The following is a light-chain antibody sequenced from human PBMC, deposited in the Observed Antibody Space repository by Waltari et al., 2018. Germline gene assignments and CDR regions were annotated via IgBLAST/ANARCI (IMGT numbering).Light chain of an antibody. J-gene: IGLJ2*01. CDR3: YSTDSSGNHRRV. V-gene: IGLV3-10*01. Sequence: SYELTQPPSVSVSPGQTARITCSGDALPKKYAYWYQQKAGQAPVKVIYEDSKQPSTIPERFSCSSSGTTATVISSGAEVGDEADYYCYSTDSSGNHRRVFGGGTKLTVL. CDR2: EDS. CDR1: ALPKKY.